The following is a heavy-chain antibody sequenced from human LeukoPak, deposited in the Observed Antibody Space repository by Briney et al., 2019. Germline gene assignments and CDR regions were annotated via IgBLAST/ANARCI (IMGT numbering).Heavy chain of an antibody. CDR1: GFTFSSYG. CDR3: ARSTTVTSNFDY. CDR2: IWYDGSNK. D-gene: IGHD4-17*01. J-gene: IGHJ4*02. Sequence: AGGSLRLSCAASGFTFSSYGMHWVRQAPGKGLEWVAVIWYDGSNKYYADSVKGRFTISRDNSKNTLYLQMNSLRAEDTAVYYCARSTTVTSNFDYWGQGTLVTVSS. V-gene: IGHV3-33*01.